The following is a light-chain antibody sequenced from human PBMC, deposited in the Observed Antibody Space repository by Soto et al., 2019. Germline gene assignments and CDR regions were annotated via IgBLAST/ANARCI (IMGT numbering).Light chain of an antibody. V-gene: IGKV3-15*01. J-gene: IGKJ5*01. Sequence: EIVMTQSPASLSVSPGERATLSCRASQSVSSNLAWYQQKPGQAPRLLIYGASTRATGIPARYSGGGSGTEFNLTISSLQSEDFALYFCQQYEKWPPSITFGQATRLEI. CDR3: QQYEKWPPSIT. CDR2: GAS. CDR1: QSVSSN.